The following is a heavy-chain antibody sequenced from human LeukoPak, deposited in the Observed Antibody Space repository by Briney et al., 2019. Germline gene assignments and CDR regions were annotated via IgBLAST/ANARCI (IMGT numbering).Heavy chain of an antibody. V-gene: IGHV3-30*18. D-gene: IGHD2-21*02. Sequence: PGGSLRLSCAASGFTFSSYGMHWVRQAPGKGLEWVAVISYDGSNKYYADSVKGRFTISRDNSKNTLYLQMNSLRAEDTAVYYRAKEGPYGSRVVVTATLDYWGQGTLVTVSS. CDR2: ISYDGSNK. J-gene: IGHJ4*02. CDR1: GFTFSSYG. CDR3: AKEGPYGSRVVVTATLDY.